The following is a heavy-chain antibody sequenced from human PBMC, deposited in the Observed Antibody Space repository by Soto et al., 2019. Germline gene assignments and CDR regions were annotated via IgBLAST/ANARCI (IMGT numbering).Heavy chain of an antibody. Sequence: SETLSLTCTVPGGSISSGGYYWSWIRQHPGKGLEWIGYIYYSGSTYYNPSLKSRVTISVDTSKNQFSLKLSSVTAADTAVYYCARGVILTGYYPNFDYWGQGTLVTVSS. CDR1: GGSISSGGYY. V-gene: IGHV4-31*03. J-gene: IGHJ4*02. CDR3: ARGVILTGYYPNFDY. CDR2: IYYSGST. D-gene: IGHD3-9*01.